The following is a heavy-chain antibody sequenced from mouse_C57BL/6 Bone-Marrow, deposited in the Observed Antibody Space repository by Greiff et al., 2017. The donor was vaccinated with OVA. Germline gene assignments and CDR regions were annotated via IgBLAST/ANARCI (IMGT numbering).Heavy chain of an antibody. CDR2: FYPGSGSI. J-gene: IGHJ2*01. Sequence: VQLVESGAELVKPGASVKLSCKASGYTFTEYTIHWVKQRSGQGLEWIGWFYPGSGSIKYNEKFKDKATLTADKSSSTVYMELSRLTSEDSAVYFCARHEEDYGSSYGYYFDYWGQGTTLTVSS. CDR1: GYTFTEYT. D-gene: IGHD1-1*01. CDR3: ARHEEDYGSSYGYYFDY. V-gene: IGHV1-62-2*01.